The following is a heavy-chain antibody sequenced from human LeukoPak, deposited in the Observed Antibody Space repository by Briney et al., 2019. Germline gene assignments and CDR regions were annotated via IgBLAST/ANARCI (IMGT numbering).Heavy chain of an antibody. V-gene: IGHV1-3*01. CDR3: ARAVRGVTQDLAY. Sequence: ASVTVSCKASGYTFTSYAMHWVRQAPGQRLEWMGWINAGNGNTKYSQKFQGRVTITRDTSASTAYMELSSLRSEDTAVYYCARAVRGVTQDLAYWGQGTLVTVSS. CDR2: INAGNGNT. J-gene: IGHJ4*02. D-gene: IGHD3-10*01. CDR1: GYTFTSYA.